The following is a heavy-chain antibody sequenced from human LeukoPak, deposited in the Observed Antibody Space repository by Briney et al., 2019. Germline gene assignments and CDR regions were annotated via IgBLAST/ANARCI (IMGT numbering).Heavy chain of an antibody. CDR2: IIPIFGIA. J-gene: IGHJ3*02. CDR3: ARDRCGGDCYADDAFDI. CDR1: GGTFSSYA. D-gene: IGHD2-21*02. Sequence: SVKVSCKASGGTFSSYAINWVRQSPGQGLEWMGRIIPIFGIANYAQKFQGRVTITAYTSTSTAYMELSSLRSEDTAVYYCARDRCGGDCYADDAFDIWGQGTMVTVSS. V-gene: IGHV1-69*04.